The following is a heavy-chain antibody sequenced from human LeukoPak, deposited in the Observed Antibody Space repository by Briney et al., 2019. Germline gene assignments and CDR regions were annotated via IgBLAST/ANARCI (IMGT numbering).Heavy chain of an antibody. V-gene: IGHV3-23*01. D-gene: IGHD3-22*01. J-gene: IGHJ4*02. Sequence: GGSLRLSCAASGFTFSNYAMSWVRQAPGKGLEWVSAISSSSSGTYYPDSVRGRFTISRDNSKNMVYLQMNSLRAEDTAVYYCARGRPYYYDSSGYYQPSFDYWGQGTLVTVSS. CDR3: ARGRPYYYDSSGYYQPSFDY. CDR2: ISSSSSGT. CDR1: GFTFSNYA.